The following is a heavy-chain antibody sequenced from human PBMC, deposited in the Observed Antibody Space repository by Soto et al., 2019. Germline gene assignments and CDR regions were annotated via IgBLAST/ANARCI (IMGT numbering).Heavy chain of an antibody. Sequence: SETLSLTCTVSGGSISSYYWSWIRQPPGKGLEWIGYIYYSGSTNYNPSLKSRVTISVDTSKNQFSLKLSSVTAADTAVYYCARLARRTMGYSGYDWSSYYYYYMDVWGKGTTVTVSS. CDR3: ARLARRTMGYSGYDWSSYYYYYMDV. V-gene: IGHV4-59*08. D-gene: IGHD5-12*01. J-gene: IGHJ6*03. CDR2: IYYSGST. CDR1: GGSISSYY.